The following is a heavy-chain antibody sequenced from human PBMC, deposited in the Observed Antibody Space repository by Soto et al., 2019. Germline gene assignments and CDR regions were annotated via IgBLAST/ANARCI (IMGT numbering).Heavy chain of an antibody. CDR1: GGSISSYY. V-gene: IGHV4-59*01. Sequence: WGTLSLTCTVSGGSISSYYWSWIRQPPGKGLEWIGYIYYSGSTNYNPSLKSRVTISVDTSKNQFSLKLSSVTAADTAVYYCARDRAMVRGTRHYYYYGMDVWGQGTTVTVSS. D-gene: IGHD3-10*01. CDR3: ARDRAMVRGTRHYYYYGMDV. J-gene: IGHJ6*02. CDR2: IYYSGST.